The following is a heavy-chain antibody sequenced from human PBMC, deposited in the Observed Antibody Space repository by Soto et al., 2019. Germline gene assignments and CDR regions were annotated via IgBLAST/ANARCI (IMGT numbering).Heavy chain of an antibody. CDR2: ISKSSGTK. J-gene: IGHJ4*02. D-gene: IGHD7-27*01. CDR1: GFTFSDYT. Sequence: GSLRLSCAASGFTFSDYTMNWVRQAPGKGLEWVSYISKSSGTKSYADSVKGRFTISRDNAKSSLFLQMNSLRDEDTALYYCARDLNWAFDYWGQGTLVTVSS. V-gene: IGHV3-48*02. CDR3: ARDLNWAFDY.